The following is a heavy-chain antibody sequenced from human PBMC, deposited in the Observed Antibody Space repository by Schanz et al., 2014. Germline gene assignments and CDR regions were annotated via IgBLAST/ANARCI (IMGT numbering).Heavy chain of an antibody. CDR3: ARDGIAATTDFEY. CDR2: ISEDERVR. CDR1: GFGFNSYW. D-gene: IGHD1-1*01. Sequence: EVQLVESGGGLVQSGGSLRLSCAASGFGFNSYWMSWVRQAPGKGPEWVANISEDERVRHYVASLRGRVTISRDNAKNSLYLQMDSLRGDDTAVYYCARDGIAATTDFEYWGQGVLVTVSS. J-gene: IGHJ4*02. V-gene: IGHV3-7*01.